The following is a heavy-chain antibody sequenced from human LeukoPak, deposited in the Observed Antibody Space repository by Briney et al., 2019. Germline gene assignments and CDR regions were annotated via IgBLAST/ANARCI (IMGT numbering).Heavy chain of an antibody. CDR1: GFTFSSYG. V-gene: IGHV3-30*18. CDR3: VKDSYYYGSGSFDY. J-gene: IGHJ4*02. Sequence: PGGSLRLSCAASGFTFSSYGMHWVRQAPGKGLEWVAVISYDGSNKYYADSVKGRITTSRDNSKSTLYLQMNSLRAEDTAVYYCVKDSYYYGSGSFDYWGQGTLVTVSS. D-gene: IGHD3-10*01. CDR2: ISYDGSNK.